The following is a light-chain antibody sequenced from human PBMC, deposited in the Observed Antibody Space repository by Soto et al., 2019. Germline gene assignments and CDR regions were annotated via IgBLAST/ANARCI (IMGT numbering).Light chain of an antibody. CDR3: QQYNNWPWT. V-gene: IGKV3-15*01. CDR2: GAS. CDR1: QSVSSD. J-gene: IGKJ1*01. Sequence: EIVMTHSPSTLSVSPGERATLSCRASQSVSSDLAWYQQKPGQAPRLLIYGASTRATGIPARFSGSGSGTEFTLTISSLQSEDFAVYYCQQYNNWPWTLGQGTKVDIK.